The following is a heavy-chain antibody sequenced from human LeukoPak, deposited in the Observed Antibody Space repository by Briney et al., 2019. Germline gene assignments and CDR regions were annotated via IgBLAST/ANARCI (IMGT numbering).Heavy chain of an antibody. CDR1: GGTISSGGYY. D-gene: IGHD3-22*01. CDR3: ARVPHDSSGYGYFDY. Sequence: SQTLSLTCTVSGGTISSGGYYWSWIRQHPGKGLEWIAYMYYSGSTEYNSSLKSRVTISVDTSNNQFSLKLSSVTAADTAVYYCARVPHDSSGYGYFDYWGQGTLVTVSS. V-gene: IGHV4-31*03. CDR2: MYYSGST. J-gene: IGHJ4*02.